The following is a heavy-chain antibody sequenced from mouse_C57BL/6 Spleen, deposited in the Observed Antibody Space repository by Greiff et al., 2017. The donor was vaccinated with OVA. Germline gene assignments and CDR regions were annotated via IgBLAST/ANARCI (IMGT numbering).Heavy chain of an antibody. Sequence: EVKLQQSGPELVKPGASVKISCKASGYTFTDYYMNWVKQSHGKSLEWIGDINPNNGGTSYNQKFKGKATLTVDKSSSTAYMELRSLTSEDSAVYYCARGTVVPDYWGQGTTLTVSS. CDR1: GYTFTDYY. D-gene: IGHD1-1*01. CDR3: ARGTVVPDY. V-gene: IGHV1-26*01. J-gene: IGHJ2*01. CDR2: INPNNGGT.